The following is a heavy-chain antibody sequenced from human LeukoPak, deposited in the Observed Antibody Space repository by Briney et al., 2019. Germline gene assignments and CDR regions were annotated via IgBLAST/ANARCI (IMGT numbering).Heavy chain of an antibody. CDR3: AGSYYDFWSGYYRYFDY. D-gene: IGHD3-3*01. Sequence: GGSLRLSCAASGFTVSSNYMSWVRQAPGKGLEWVSVIYSGGSTYYADSVKGRFTISRDNSKNTLYLQMNSLRAEDTAVYYCAGSYYDFWSGYYRYFDYWGQGTLVTVSS. CDR2: IYSGGST. CDR1: GFTVSSNY. J-gene: IGHJ4*02. V-gene: IGHV3-66*01.